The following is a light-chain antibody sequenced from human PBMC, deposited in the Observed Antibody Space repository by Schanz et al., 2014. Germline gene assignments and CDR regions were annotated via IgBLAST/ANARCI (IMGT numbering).Light chain of an antibody. CDR3: QQYGSSLTWT. V-gene: IGKV3-20*01. CDR1: QSIRSDY. CDR2: GPS. Sequence: EIVLTQSPATLSLSPGERATLSCRASQSIRSDYLAWYQQKPGQAPRLLIYGPSTRATGIPDRFSGSGSGTDFTLTISRLEPEDFAMYYCQQYGSSLTWTFGQGTKVEIK. J-gene: IGKJ1*01.